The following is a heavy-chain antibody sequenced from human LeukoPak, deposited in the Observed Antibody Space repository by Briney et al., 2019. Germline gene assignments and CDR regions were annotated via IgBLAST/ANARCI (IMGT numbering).Heavy chain of an antibody. D-gene: IGHD6-19*01. CDR2: IHYIADDT. CDR3: ARCVTGWPNWFAP. V-gene: IGHV3-23*01. CDR1: GFTLNNYA. Sequence: GGSLRFSCVASGFTLNNYAMAWVRQAPGKGLVWVASIHYIADDTYYADFVRGRFTISRDNSKNTLYLQLNGLRVEDTAIYYCARCVTGWPNWFAPWGQGTLVTVSS. J-gene: IGHJ5*02.